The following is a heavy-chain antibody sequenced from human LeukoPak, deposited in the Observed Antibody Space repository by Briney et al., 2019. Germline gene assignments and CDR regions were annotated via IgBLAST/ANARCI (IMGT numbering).Heavy chain of an antibody. CDR3: ARLLRGGRDTAMVTMIVVRAKPGAFDS. CDR1: GGSFSGYY. CDR2: INHSGST. Sequence: KPSETLSLTCAVYGGSFSGYYWSWIRQPPGKGLEWLGEINHSGSTNYNPSLKSRVTISVDTSKNQFSMKLSSVTAADTAVYYCARLLRGGRDTAMVTMIVVRAKPGAFDSWGQGTMVTVSS. V-gene: IGHV4-34*01. D-gene: IGHD5-18*01. J-gene: IGHJ3*02.